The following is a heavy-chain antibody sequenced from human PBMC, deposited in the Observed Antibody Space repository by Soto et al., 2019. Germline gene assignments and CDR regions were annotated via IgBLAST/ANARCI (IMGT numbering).Heavy chain of an antibody. CDR3: AREMPSCGVAPGGGVDG. D-gene: IGHD3-3*01. Sequence: QLPLQESGSGLVRPSQTLSLTCAVSGGSVSTSGYSWGWLRPAPGRGLEWVGSIYQRGRSSYGPSRKGRATRAHDKSKNQCSRKSTAAVAADAARYYCAREMPSCGVAPGGGVDGWGQGTTVTVSS. V-gene: IGHV4-30-2*01. CDR2: IYQRGRS. J-gene: IGHJ6*02. CDR1: GGSVSTSGYS.